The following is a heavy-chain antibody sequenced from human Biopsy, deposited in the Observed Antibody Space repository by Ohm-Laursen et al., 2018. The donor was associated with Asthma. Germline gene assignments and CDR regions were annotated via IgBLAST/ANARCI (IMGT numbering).Heavy chain of an antibody. D-gene: IGHD1-7*01. CDR1: GFTFRSYA. J-gene: IGHJ3*02. V-gene: IGHV3-30-3*01. Sequence: SLRLSCAASGFTFRSYAMHWVRQAPGKGLEWVAVGGSYYDGGLKYYADSVKGRFTISRDNSKNTLYLQMNSLRAEDTAVYYCAKDWSWNYVYAFDIWGQGTMVTVSS. CDR2: GGSYYDGGLK. CDR3: AKDWSWNYVYAFDI.